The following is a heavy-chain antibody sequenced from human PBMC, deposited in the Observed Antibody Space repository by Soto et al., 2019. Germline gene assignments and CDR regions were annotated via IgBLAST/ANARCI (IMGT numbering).Heavy chain of an antibody. V-gene: IGHV3-48*01. CDR2: ISSSSSTI. Sequence: GGSLRLSCAASGFTFSSYSMNWVRQAPGKGLEWVSYISSSSSTIYYADSVKGRFTISRDNAKNSLYLQMNSLRAEDTAVYYCARSRIYGTFDYWGQGTLVTVSS. CDR3: ARSRIYGTFDY. CDR1: GFTFSSYS. J-gene: IGHJ4*02. D-gene: IGHD4-17*01.